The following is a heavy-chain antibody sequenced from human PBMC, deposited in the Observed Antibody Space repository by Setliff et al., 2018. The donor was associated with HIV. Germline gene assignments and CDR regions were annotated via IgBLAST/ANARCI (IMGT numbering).Heavy chain of an antibody. D-gene: IGHD6-13*01. CDR2: IHYSGSS. V-gene: IGHV4-31*03. CDR1: GDSISSGGYY. CDR3: AREDALTQQFDS. Sequence: PSETLSLTCTVSGDSISSGGYYWSWIRQHPGKGLEWIGYIHYSGSSYYNPSLRSRVTISVDTSKNQFSLKLTSVTAADTAVYSCAREDALTQQFDSWGQGTLVTVSS. J-gene: IGHJ4*02.